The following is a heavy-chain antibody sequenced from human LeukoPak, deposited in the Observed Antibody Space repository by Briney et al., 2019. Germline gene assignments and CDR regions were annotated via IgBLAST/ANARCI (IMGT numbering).Heavy chain of an antibody. V-gene: IGHV1-69*13. CDR2: IIPIFGTA. CDR3: ARDSPLGYCSSTSCYGHY. CDR1: GGTFSSYA. Sequence: SVKVSCKASGGTFSSYAISWVRQAPGQGLEWMGGIIPIFGTANYAQKFQGRVTITADESTSTAYMELSSLRSDDTAVYYCARDSPLGYCSSTSCYGHYWGQGTLVTVSS. J-gene: IGHJ4*02. D-gene: IGHD2-2*01.